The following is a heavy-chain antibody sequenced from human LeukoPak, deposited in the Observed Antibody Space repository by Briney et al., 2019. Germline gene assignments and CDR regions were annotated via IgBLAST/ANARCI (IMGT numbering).Heavy chain of an antibody. Sequence: GGSPRLSCAASGFTFSSYSMNWVRQAPGKGLEWVSSISSSSSYIYYADSVKGRFTISRDNAKNSLYLQMNSLRAEDTAVYYCAREDLYSSGWYSQGCFDYWGQGTLVTVSS. J-gene: IGHJ4*02. CDR3: AREDLYSSGWYSQGCFDY. D-gene: IGHD6-19*01. CDR2: ISSSSSYI. CDR1: GFTFSSYS. V-gene: IGHV3-21*01.